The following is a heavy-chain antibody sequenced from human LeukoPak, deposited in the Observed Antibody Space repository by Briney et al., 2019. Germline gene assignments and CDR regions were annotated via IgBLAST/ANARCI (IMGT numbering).Heavy chain of an antibody. D-gene: IGHD5-18*01. J-gene: IGHJ4*02. Sequence: GRSLRLSCAASGFTFSSYGMHWIRQAPGKGLEWVSYISSSGSTIYYADSVKGRFTISRDNAKNSLYLQMNSLRAEDTAVYYCARGGYSHPHDYWGQGTLVTVSS. CDR1: GFTFSSYG. CDR2: ISSSGSTI. CDR3: ARGGYSHPHDY. V-gene: IGHV3-48*04.